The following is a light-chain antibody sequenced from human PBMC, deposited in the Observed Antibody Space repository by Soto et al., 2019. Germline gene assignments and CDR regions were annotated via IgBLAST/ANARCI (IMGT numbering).Light chain of an antibody. CDR3: QHLNSYPLT. V-gene: IGKV1-9*01. J-gene: IGKJ4*01. CDR1: QGITDY. CDR2: AAS. Sequence: DIQMTQSPSSLSASVGDRVTITCRASQGITDYLAWYQQKPGQVPNLLIYAASTLQSGVPSRFSGSGSGTEFSLTISNLQPEDFATYYCQHLNSYPLTFGGGTKVDIK.